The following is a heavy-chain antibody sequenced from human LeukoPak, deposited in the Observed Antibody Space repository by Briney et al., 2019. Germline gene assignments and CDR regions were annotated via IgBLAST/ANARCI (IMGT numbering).Heavy chain of an antibody. CDR1: GGSISSYY. J-gene: IGHJ4*02. CDR3: ARGRLIWFGEQYYFDY. CDR2: IYYSGST. V-gene: IGHV4-59*01. Sequence: PSETLSLTCTVSGGSISSYYWSWIRQPPGKGLEWIGYIYYSGSTNYNPSLKSRVTISVDTSKNQFSLKLSSVTAADTAVYYCARGRLIWFGEQYYFDYWGQGTLVTVSS. D-gene: IGHD3-10*01.